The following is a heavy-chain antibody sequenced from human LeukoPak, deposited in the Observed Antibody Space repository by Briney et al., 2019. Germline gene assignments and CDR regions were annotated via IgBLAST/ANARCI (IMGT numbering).Heavy chain of an antibody. Sequence: SGGSLRLSCAASGFTFSSYSMNWVRQAPGKGLEWVSYISSSSSTIYYADSVKGRFTISRDNAKNSLYLQMNSLRAEDTAVYYCARDWLWQWLPTQGVPDAFDIWGQGTMVTVSS. CDR2: ISSSSSTI. J-gene: IGHJ3*02. V-gene: IGHV3-48*01. D-gene: IGHD6-19*01. CDR1: GFTFSSYS. CDR3: ARDWLWQWLPTQGVPDAFDI.